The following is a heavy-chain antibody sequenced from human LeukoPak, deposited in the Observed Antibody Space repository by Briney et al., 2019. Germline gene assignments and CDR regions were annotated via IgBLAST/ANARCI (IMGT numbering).Heavy chain of an antibody. D-gene: IGHD6-19*01. Sequence: SETLSLTCGVYGGSLTGYYRSWIRQAPGKGLEWIGDINHIGSTNYNPSLKSRVTISVDTSKNQFSLKLSSVTAADTAVYYCARGPRRPSYSSGWPFDYWGQGTLVTVSS. CDR3: ARGPRRPSYSSGWPFDY. CDR2: INHIGST. J-gene: IGHJ4*02. CDR1: GGSLTGYY. V-gene: IGHV4-34*01.